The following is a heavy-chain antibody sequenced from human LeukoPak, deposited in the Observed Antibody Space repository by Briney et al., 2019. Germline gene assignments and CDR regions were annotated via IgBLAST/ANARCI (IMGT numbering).Heavy chain of an antibody. V-gene: IGHV4-38-2*01. CDR1: GYSISSGYY. D-gene: IGHD4-17*01. CDR3: ARHAYGDHLWP. Sequence: SETLSLTCAVSGYSISSGYYWGWIRQPPGKGLEWIGSIYHSGRTFCNPSLKSRVTISVDTSKNQFSLKVTSVTAADTDVYYCARHAYGDHLWPWGQGTLVTVSS. J-gene: IGHJ5*02. CDR2: IYHSGRT.